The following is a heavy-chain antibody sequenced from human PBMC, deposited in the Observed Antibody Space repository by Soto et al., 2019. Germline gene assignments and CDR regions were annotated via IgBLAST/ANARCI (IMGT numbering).Heavy chain of an antibody. J-gene: IGHJ4*02. CDR1: GYSFTSYW. V-gene: IGHV5-51*01. D-gene: IGHD6-19*01. Sequence: RGESLKISCKGSGYSFTSYWIGWVRQMPGKGQEWMGIIYPGDSDTRYSPSFQGQVTISADKSISTAYLQWSSLKASDTAMYYCARLRAEKWSSGWYFDYWGQGTLVTVSS. CDR3: ARLRAEKWSSGWYFDY. CDR2: IYPGDSDT.